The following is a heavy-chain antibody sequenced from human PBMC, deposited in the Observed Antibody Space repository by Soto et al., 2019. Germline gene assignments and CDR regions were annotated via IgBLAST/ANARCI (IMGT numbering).Heavy chain of an antibody. CDR3: ARDLAYCASGSCYTKWGS. CDR1: GGSITSDDYH. CDR2: IYYSGS. Sequence: KPSETLSLTCTVSGGSITSDDYHWTWIRQPPGKGLEWIGFIYYSGSYYNPSLKSRVTLSVDTSKNQFSLKLSSVTAADTAVYYCARDLAYCASGSCYTKWGSWGQGTPVTVSS. J-gene: IGHJ5*02. V-gene: IGHV4-30-4*01. D-gene: IGHD2-15*01.